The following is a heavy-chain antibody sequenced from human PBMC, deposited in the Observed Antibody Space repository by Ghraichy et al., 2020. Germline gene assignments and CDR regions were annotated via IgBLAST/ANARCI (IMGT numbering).Heavy chain of an antibody. CDR1: GFTFSSYA. Sequence: GGSLRLSCAASGFTFSSYAMSWVRQAPGKGLEWVSAISGSGGSTYYADSVKGRFTISRDNSKNTLYLQMNSLRAEDTAVYYCAKRKRQWVPAKKSDAFDIWGQGTMVTVSS. J-gene: IGHJ3*02. D-gene: IGHD2-2*01. V-gene: IGHV3-23*01. CDR3: AKRKRQWVPAKKSDAFDI. CDR2: ISGSGGST.